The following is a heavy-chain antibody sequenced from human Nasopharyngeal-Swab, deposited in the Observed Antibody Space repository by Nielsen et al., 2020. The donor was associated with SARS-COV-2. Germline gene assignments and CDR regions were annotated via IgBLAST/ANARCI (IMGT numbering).Heavy chain of an antibody. D-gene: IGHD3-10*01. Sequence: SETLSLTCTVSGGSISSYYWSWIRQPPGKGLEWIGYIYYSGSTNYNPSLKSRVTISVDTPKNQFSLKLSSVTAADTAVYYCAREEVEGSGYYYGMDVWGQGTTVTVSS. CDR2: IYYSGST. CDR3: AREEVEGSGYYYGMDV. J-gene: IGHJ6*02. CDR1: GGSISSYY. V-gene: IGHV4-59*01.